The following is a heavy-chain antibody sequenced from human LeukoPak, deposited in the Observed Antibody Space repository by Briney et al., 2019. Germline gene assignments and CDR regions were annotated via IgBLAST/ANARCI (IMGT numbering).Heavy chain of an antibody. Sequence: QPGESLRLSCAASGFTFSSSAISCVRQAPGKRLEWVSAISGGGSTTYYADSVKGRFTISRDNSKNTLFLQMNSLRAEDTALYYCAKGYVTTGYFDYWGQGTLVTVSS. J-gene: IGHJ4*02. CDR1: GFTFSSSA. D-gene: IGHD3-16*01. CDR3: AKGYVTTGYFDY. V-gene: IGHV3-23*01. CDR2: ISGGGSTT.